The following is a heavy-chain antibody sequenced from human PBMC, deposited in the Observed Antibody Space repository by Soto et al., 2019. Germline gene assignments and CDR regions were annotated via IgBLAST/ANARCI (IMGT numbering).Heavy chain of an antibody. CDR3: ARPWRPVGGLPSFVDY. J-gene: IGHJ4*02. CDR2: IYYSGST. CDR1: GGSISSGGYY. Sequence: QVQLQESGPGLVKPSQTLSLTCTVSGGSISSGGYYWSWIRQHPGKGLEWIGYIYYSGSTYYNPPLKSRVTIPVDPSKNQFSLKLSSVTAADTAVYYCARPWRPVGGLPSFVDYWGQGTLVTVSS. D-gene: IGHD2-21*02. V-gene: IGHV4-31*03.